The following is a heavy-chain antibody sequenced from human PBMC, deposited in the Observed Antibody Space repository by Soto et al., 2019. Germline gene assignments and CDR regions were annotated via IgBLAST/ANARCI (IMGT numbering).Heavy chain of an antibody. J-gene: IGHJ4*02. CDR3: ARVEKYCTSTNCLYY. D-gene: IGHD2-2*01. CDR1: GYTFTSYD. Sequence: GASVKVSCKASGYTFTSYDITWVRQAPGQGLEWMGWISAYNGDSNYAQNFQGRVTMTIDTSTNTAYMELRSLRFDDTAVYYCARVEKYCTSTNCLYYWGQGALVTVSS. V-gene: IGHV1-18*01. CDR2: ISAYNGDS.